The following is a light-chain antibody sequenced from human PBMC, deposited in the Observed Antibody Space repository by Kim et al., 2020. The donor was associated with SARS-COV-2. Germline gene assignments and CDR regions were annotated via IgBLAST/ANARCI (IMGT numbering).Light chain of an antibody. J-gene: IGLJ3*02. V-gene: IGLV1-47*01. Sequence: GQRVTISCSGSSSNIGSNYVYWYRQLPGPAPKLLIYRNNQRPSGVPDRFSGSKSGTSASLAISGLRSEDEADYYCAAWDDSLSGPVFGGGTQLTVL. CDR2: RNN. CDR1: SSNIGSNY. CDR3: AAWDDSLSGPV.